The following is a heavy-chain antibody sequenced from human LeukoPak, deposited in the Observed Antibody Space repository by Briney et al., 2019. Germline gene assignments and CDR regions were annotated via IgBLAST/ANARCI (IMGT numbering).Heavy chain of an antibody. Sequence: GGSLRLSCAASGFTFSSYSMNWVRQAPGKGLEWVSSISSSSSYIYYADSVKGRFTISRDNAKNSLYLQMNSLRAEDTAVYYCARGGWNYARAYYYYYMDVWGKGTTVTVSS. J-gene: IGHJ6*03. CDR1: GFTFSSYS. D-gene: IGHD1-7*01. CDR3: ARGGWNYARAYYYYYMDV. V-gene: IGHV3-21*01. CDR2: ISSSSSYI.